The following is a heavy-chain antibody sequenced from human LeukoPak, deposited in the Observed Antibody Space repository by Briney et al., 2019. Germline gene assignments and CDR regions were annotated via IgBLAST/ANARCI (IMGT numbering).Heavy chain of an antibody. CDR3: ARGVPPMGTIDD. Sequence: PGGSLRLSCAVSGFTFSNYDMHWVRQAPGKGLEWVSVVGATGDTYYAGSVKGRFTISRENAKNSLYLQMNSLRAGDTAVYYCARGVPPMGTIDDWGQGTLVTVSS. D-gene: IGHD3-10*01. CDR2: VGATGDT. J-gene: IGHJ4*02. CDR1: GFTFSNYD. V-gene: IGHV3-13*01.